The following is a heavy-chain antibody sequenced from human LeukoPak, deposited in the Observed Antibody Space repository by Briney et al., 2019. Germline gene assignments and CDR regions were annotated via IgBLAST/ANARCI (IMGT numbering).Heavy chain of an antibody. CDR3: ARQKWLAHFDY. Sequence: GSLRLSCTVSGFNVCCKYMSWVRQPPGKGVEWIGSIYYSGSTYYNPSLKSRVTIFVDTSKNQFSLKLSSVTAADTAVYYCARQKWLAHFDYWGQGTLVTVSS. V-gene: IGHV4-39*01. D-gene: IGHD6-19*01. CDR2: IYYSGST. CDR1: GFNVCCKY. J-gene: IGHJ4*02.